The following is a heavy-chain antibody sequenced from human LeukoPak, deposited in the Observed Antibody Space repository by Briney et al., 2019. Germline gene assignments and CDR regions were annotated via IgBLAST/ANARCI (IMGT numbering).Heavy chain of an antibody. CDR2: IYHSGST. J-gene: IGHJ5*02. Sequence: SETLSLTCAVSGGSLSSSNWWSWVRQPPGKGLEWIGEIYHSGSTNYNPSLKSRVTISVDKSKNQFSLKLSSVTAADTAVYYCARDYGDYGRNWFDPWGQGTLVTVSS. CDR3: ARDYGDYGRNWFDP. V-gene: IGHV4-4*02. D-gene: IGHD4-17*01. CDR1: GGSLSSSNW.